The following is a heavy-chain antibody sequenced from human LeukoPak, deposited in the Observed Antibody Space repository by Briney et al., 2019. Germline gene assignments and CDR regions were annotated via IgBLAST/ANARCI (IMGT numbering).Heavy chain of an antibody. D-gene: IGHD2-8*01. J-gene: IGHJ4*02. V-gene: IGHV1-69*01. CDR3: ARDYHCTNGVCYRDGYFDY. Sequence: ASVKVSCTASGGTFSSHAISWVRQAPGQGLEWMGGIIPIFGTANYAQKFQGRVTITADESTSTAYMELSSLRSEDTAVYYCARDYHCTNGVCYRDGYFDYWGQGTLVTVSS. CDR1: GGTFSSHA. CDR2: IIPIFGTA.